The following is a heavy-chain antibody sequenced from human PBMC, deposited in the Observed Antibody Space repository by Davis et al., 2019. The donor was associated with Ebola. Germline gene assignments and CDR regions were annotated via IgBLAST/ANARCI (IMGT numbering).Heavy chain of an antibody. J-gene: IGHJ6*02. CDR3: ASQKYYYYGMDV. CDR1: GYRFTSYW. CDR2: IDPSDSYT. V-gene: IGHV5-10-1*01. Sequence: GESLKTSCKGSGYRFTSYWISWVRQLPGKGLEWMGRIDPSDSYTNYSPSFQGHVTISADKSISTAYLQWSSLKASDTAMYYCASQKYYYYGMDVWGQGTTVTVSS.